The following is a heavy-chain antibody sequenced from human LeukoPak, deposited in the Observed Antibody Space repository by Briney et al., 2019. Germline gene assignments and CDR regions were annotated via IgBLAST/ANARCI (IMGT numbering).Heavy chain of an antibody. J-gene: IGHJ4*02. CDR2: ISSSGSIM. CDR1: GFSFSSYE. V-gene: IGHV3-48*03. CDR3: SGKYSSSSVVDY. Sequence: GESLTLSCTASGFSFSSYEMNWIRQAPGKGLDLVSFISSSGSIMSSADSVKGRFTIFRDNAKNSLYLQMNSLRAEDTAIYYCSGKYSSSSVVDYWGQGTLVTVSS. D-gene: IGHD6-6*01.